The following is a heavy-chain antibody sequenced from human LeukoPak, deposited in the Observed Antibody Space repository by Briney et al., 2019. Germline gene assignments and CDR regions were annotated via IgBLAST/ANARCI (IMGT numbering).Heavy chain of an antibody. CDR3: ARWGPYSSSPFFDY. V-gene: IGHV3-53*01. Sequence: PGGSLRLSCAASGFTVSSNYMSWVRQAPGKGLEWVSVIYSGGSTYYADSVKGRFTISRDNSKNTLYLQMNSLRAEDTAVYYCARWGPYSSSPFFDYWGQGTLVTVSS. D-gene: IGHD6-6*01. CDR1: GFTVSSNY. CDR2: IYSGGST. J-gene: IGHJ4*02.